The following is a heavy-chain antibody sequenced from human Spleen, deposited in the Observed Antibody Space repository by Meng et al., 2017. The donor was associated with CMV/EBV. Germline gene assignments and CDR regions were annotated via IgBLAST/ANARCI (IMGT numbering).Heavy chain of an antibody. V-gene: IGHV3-30*17. D-gene: IGHD4-17*01. CDR1: GFPLSGFA. CDR2: ISYDGSYK. CDR3: ATSRFHGDFTDAVNI. J-gene: IGHJ3*02. Sequence: SGFPLSGFAFPWVRQGPGQGLGWLAVISYDGSYKSYGDSVQGRFTVSRANSKRSVYLQMNSLRPEDTAVYYCATSRFHGDFTDAVNIWGQGTLVTVSS.